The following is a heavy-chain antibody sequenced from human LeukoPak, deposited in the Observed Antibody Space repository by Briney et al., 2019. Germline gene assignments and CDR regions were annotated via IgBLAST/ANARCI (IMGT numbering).Heavy chain of an antibody. D-gene: IGHD4-23*01. CDR2: IYYSGNT. V-gene: IGHV4-39*01. CDR3: ARVGGNDAFDI. CDR1: GGSISSSNYH. J-gene: IGHJ3*02. Sequence: SETLSLTCSVSGGSISSSNYHWGWIRQPPGKGLEWIGTIYYSGNTYYNPSLKSRVTISVDTSKNQFSLKLSSVTAADTAVYYCARVGGNDAFDIWGQGTMVTVSS.